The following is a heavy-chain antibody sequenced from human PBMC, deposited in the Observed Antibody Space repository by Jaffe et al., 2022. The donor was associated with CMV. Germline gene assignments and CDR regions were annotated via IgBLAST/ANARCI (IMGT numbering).Heavy chain of an antibody. D-gene: IGHD3-3*01. Sequence: QVQLQESGPGLVKPSGTLSLTCAVSGGSISSSNWWSWVRQPPGKGLEWIGEIYHSGSTNYNPSLKSRVTISVDKSKNQFSLKLSSVTAADTAVYYCARDAYDFWSGYYLYYYYMDVWGKGTTVTVSS. CDR1: GGSISSSNW. CDR2: IYHSGST. CDR3: ARDAYDFWSGYYLYYYYMDV. V-gene: IGHV4-4*02. J-gene: IGHJ6*03.